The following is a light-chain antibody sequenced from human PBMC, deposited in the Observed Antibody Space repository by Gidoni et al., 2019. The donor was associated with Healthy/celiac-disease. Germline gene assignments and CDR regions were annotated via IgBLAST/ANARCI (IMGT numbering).Light chain of an antibody. Sequence: AIRMTQSPSSFSASTGDRVTITWRASQGISSYLALYQQKPGKAPKLLIYAASTLQSGVPARFSGSGSGTDFTLTISCLQSEDFVTYYCQQYYSYPLTFGPGTKVDS. J-gene: IGKJ3*01. V-gene: IGKV1-8*01. CDR1: QGISSY. CDR2: AAS. CDR3: QQYYSYPLT.